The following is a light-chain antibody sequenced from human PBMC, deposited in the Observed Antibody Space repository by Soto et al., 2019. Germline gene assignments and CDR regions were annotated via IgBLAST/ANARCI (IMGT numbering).Light chain of an antibody. CDR3: QRRSNWPPVT. Sequence: EIVLTQSPATLSLSPGERATLSCRASQSVKNYLAWYQQKPGQAPRLLIYDASNRATGIPARFSGSGSGTDFTLTISSLVPEDSAVYYCQRRSNWPPVTFGGGTKVDIK. CDR2: DAS. J-gene: IGKJ4*01. V-gene: IGKV3-11*01. CDR1: QSVKNY.